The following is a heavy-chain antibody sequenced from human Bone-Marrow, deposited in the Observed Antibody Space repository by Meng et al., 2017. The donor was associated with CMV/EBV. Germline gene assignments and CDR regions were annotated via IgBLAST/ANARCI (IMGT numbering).Heavy chain of an antibody. Sequence: GESLKISCAASGFVFSDFWMLWVRQAPGKGLDWVAIINQDGTQTYYADSVKGRFTISRDNAKDSMFLLMDNLGAEDTAVYYCAKDHVVAGTPLDYWGQGTRVTVSS. CDR2: INQDGTQT. CDR1: GFVFSDFW. CDR3: AKDHVVAGTPLDY. D-gene: IGHD6-19*01. V-gene: IGHV3-7*01. J-gene: IGHJ4*02.